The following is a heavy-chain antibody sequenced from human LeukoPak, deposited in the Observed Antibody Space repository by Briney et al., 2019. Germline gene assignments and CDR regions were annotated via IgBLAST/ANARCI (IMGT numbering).Heavy chain of an antibody. D-gene: IGHD6-19*01. J-gene: IGHJ4*02. V-gene: IGHV4-34*01. CDR2: INHSGST. Sequence: SETLSLTCAVYGGSFSGYYWSWIRQPPGKGLEWIGEINHSGSTNYNPSLKSRVTISVDTSKNQFSLKLSSVTAADTAVYYCARGYRRTAVATYWGQGTLVTVSS. CDR3: ARGYRRTAVATY. CDR1: GGSFSGYY.